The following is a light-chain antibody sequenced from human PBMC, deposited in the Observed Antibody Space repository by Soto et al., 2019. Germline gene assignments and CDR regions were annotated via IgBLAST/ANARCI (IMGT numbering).Light chain of an antibody. CDR3: QQYHIYSGT. CDR2: AAS. J-gene: IGKJ1*01. Sequence: EIVMTQSPATLSVSTGERATLSCRASQSVSSNLAWYQQKPGQAPRVLIYAASTRATGIPDRFSGSGSGTEFTLTINSLQPDDFATYYCQQYHIYSGTFGQGTKVDI. CDR1: QSVSSN. V-gene: IGKV3-15*01.